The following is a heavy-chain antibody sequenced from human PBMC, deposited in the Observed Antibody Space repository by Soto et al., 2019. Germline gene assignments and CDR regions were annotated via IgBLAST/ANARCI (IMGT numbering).Heavy chain of an antibody. CDR2: INHSGST. CDR3: ARHYDSSGYYSYFDY. D-gene: IGHD3-22*01. J-gene: IGHJ4*02. Sequence: SETLSLTCAVYGGSFSGYHWSWIRQPPGKGLEWIGDINHSGSTNYNPSLKSRVTISVDTSKNQFSLKLSYVTAADTAVYYCARHYDSSGYYSYFDYWGQGTLVTVSS. CDR1: GGSFSGYH. V-gene: IGHV4-34*01.